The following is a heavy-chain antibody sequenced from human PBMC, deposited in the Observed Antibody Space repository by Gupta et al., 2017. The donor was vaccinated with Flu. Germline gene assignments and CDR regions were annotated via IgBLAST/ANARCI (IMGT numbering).Heavy chain of an antibody. CDR3: AKGGGYGSGSYPDY. Sequence: EVPLVECGGDLVKLGRSLRLSSAAARFTFGDYAMHWVRQAPGKGLGWVSAINWYSGTIGYADSVKGRFTISRDEAKNSLYLQMNSLRPEDTAFYYCAKGGGYGSGSYPDYWGQGTLVTVSS. CDR2: INWYSGTI. D-gene: IGHD3-10*01. J-gene: IGHJ4*02. CDR1: RFTFGDYA. V-gene: IGHV3-9*01.